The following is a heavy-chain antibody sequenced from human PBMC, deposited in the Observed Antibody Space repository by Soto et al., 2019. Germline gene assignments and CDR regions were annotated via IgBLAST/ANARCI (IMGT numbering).Heavy chain of an antibody. CDR3: ASSLLWFGELSASIDY. V-gene: IGHV1-18*01. CDR1: GYTFTSYG. CDR2: ISAYNGNT. J-gene: IGHJ4*02. D-gene: IGHD3-10*01. Sequence: QVQLVQSGAEVKKPGASVKVSCKASGYTFTSYGISWVRQAPGQGLEWMGWISAYNGNTNYAQKLQGRVTVTTDTSTSTAYMELRSLRSDDTAVYSCASSLLWFGELSASIDYWGQGTLVTVSS.